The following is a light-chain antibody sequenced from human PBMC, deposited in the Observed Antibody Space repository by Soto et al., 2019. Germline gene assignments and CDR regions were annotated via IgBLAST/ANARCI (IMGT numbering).Light chain of an antibody. CDR2: AAT. V-gene: IGKV1-39*01. CDR3: QQYGGVPYT. Sequence: DIQLTQSPSSLSASVGDRVNITCRASQNIRTYLNWYQQKPGKAPTLLIYAATTLQSGVPSTFSGSASGTDFSLTISSLQPGDVATYYCQQYGGVPYTFGQGTKLEIK. J-gene: IGKJ2*01. CDR1: QNIRTY.